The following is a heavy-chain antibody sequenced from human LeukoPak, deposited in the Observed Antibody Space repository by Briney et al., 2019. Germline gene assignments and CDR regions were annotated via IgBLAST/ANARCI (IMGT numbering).Heavy chain of an antibody. D-gene: IGHD6-19*01. CDR2: ISAYNGNT. V-gene: IGHV1-18*01. CDR1: GYTFTSYG. CDR3: ARDTPRIAVAGTLDYYYYVDV. Sequence: ASVKVSCKASGYTFTSYGISWVRQAPGQGLEWMGWISAYNGNTNYAQKLQGRVTMTTDTSTSTAYRELRSLRSDDTAVYYCARDTPRIAVAGTLDYYYYVDVWGKGTTVTVSS. J-gene: IGHJ6*03.